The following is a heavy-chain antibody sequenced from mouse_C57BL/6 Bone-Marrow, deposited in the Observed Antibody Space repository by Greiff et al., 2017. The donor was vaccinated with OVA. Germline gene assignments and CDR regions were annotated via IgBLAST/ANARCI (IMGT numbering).Heavy chain of an antibody. Sequence: QVQLQQSGAELVRPGASVTLSCKASGYTFTDYEMNWVKQTPVHGLEWIGAIDPETGGTAYNQKFKGKAILTADKSSSTAYMELRSLTSEDSAFYYCTREVLYYGNYPYAMDYWGQGTSVTVSS. J-gene: IGHJ4*01. CDR2: IDPETGGT. CDR3: TREVLYYGNYPYAMDY. D-gene: IGHD2-1*01. CDR1: GYTFTDYE. V-gene: IGHV1-15*01.